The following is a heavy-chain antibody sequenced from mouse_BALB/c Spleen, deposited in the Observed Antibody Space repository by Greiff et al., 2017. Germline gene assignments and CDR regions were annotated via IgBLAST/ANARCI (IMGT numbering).Heavy chain of an antibody. Sequence: EVKLVESGPGLVKPSQSLSLTCSVTGYSITSGYYWNWIRQFPGNKLEWMGYISYDGSINYNPSLKNRIPITRDTSKNQFYLKLNSVTTEDTAAYYCARGRVGRVDYWGQGTTLTVSS. V-gene: IGHV3-6*02. CDR2: ISYDGSI. CDR3: ARGRVGRVDY. CDR1: GYSITSGYY. J-gene: IGHJ2*01. D-gene: IGHD1-1*02.